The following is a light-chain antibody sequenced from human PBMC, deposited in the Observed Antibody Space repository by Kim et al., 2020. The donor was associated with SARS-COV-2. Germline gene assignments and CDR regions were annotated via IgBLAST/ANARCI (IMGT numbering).Light chain of an antibody. CDR2: RDS. CDR3: QVWDSSTYV. J-gene: IGLJ1*01. Sequence: SEAVGQTARITWGGKNMGSKDVHWYQQKPGQAPVLVIYRDSNRPSGIPERFSGSNSGNTATLTISGAQAGDEADYYCQVWDSSTYVFGTGTKVTVL. V-gene: IGLV3-9*01. CDR1: NMGSKD.